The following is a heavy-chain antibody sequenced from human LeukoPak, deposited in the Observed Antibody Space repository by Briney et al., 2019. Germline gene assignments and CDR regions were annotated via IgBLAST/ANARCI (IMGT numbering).Heavy chain of an antibody. CDR1: GFTFSSYA. D-gene: IGHD1-26*01. Sequence: PGGSLRLSCAASGFTFSSYAMSWVRQAPGKGLEWVSAISGSGGSTYYADSVKGRFTISRDNSKNTLYLQMNSLRAEDTAVYYCAKERGREAYYYYYMDVWGKGTTVTVSS. J-gene: IGHJ6*03. CDR2: ISGSGGST. V-gene: IGHV3-23*01. CDR3: AKERGREAYYYYYMDV.